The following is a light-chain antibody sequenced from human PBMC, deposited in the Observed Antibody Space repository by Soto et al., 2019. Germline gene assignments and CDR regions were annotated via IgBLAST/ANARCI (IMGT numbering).Light chain of an antibody. V-gene: IGLV2-14*01. CDR3: SSYTSSSTYV. Sequence: VLTQPPSVSGSPAQSITIPCTGTSSDVGGYNYVSWYQQHPGKAPKLMIYDVSNRPSGVSNRFSGSKSGNTASLTISGLQAEDEADYYCSSYTSSSTYVFGTGTKVTVL. CDR2: DVS. CDR1: SSDVGGYNY. J-gene: IGLJ1*01.